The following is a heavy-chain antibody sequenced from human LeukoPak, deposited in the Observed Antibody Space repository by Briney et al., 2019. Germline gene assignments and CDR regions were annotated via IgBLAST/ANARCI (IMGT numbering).Heavy chain of an antibody. CDR3: ARANGDYQPFDY. V-gene: IGHV4-30-4*01. CDR1: GGSISSGDYY. J-gene: IGHJ4*02. Sequence: SETLSLTCTVSGGSISSGDYYWSRIRQPPGKGLEWIGYIYYSGSTYYNPSLKSRVTISVDTSKNQFSLKLSSVTAADTAVYYCARANGDYQPFDYWGQGTLGTVSS. CDR2: IYYSGST. D-gene: IGHD4-17*01.